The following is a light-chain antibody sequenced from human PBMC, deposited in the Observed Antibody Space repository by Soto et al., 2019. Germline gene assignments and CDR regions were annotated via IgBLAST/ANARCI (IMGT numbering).Light chain of an antibody. CDR3: QVWDSLTDDWV. CDR1: NIGGKS. V-gene: IGLV3-21*04. J-gene: IGLJ3*02. CDR2: FDS. Sequence: SYELTQPPSVSVATGKTASITCRGNNIGGKSVHWYQHKPGQAPVLVIYFDSDRPSGIPERLAGSNSGNTATLTISRVEAGDEADYYCQVWDSLTDDWVFGGGTQLTVL.